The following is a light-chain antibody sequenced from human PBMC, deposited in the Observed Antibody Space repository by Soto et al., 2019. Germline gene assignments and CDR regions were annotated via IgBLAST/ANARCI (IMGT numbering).Light chain of an antibody. J-gene: IGKJ1*01. CDR3: QQGFSTPRT. CDR1: QTISTY. V-gene: IGKV1-39*01. CDR2: GAS. Sequence: DIQMTQSPSPLSASVGDRVTITCRASQTISTYLNWYQQKPGKAPKLLIYGASSLQSGVPSRFSGSGSGTDFTLTISSLQPEDFGTYYCQQGFSTPRTFGQGTKVDIK.